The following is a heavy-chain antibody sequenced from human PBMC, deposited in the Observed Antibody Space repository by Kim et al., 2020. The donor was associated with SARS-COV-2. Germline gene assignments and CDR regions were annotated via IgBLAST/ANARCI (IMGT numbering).Heavy chain of an antibody. CDR2: IYYSGST. CDR1: GGSISSYY. V-gene: IGHV4-59*13. Sequence: SETLSLTCTVSGGSISSYYWSWIRQPPGKGLEWIGYIYYSGSTNYNPSLKSRVTISVDTSKNQFSLKLSSVTAADTAVYYCARDGTYYYGSGSLSWFDPWGQGTLVTVSS. J-gene: IGHJ5*02. CDR3: ARDGTYYYGSGSLSWFDP. D-gene: IGHD3-10*01.